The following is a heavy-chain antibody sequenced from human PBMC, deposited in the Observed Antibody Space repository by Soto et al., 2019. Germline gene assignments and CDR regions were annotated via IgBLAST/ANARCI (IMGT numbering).Heavy chain of an antibody. V-gene: IGHV4-30-4*08. J-gene: IGHJ4*02. D-gene: IGHD3-22*01. CDR3: ARACYYDSSVYFTPVSEFDY. Sequence: SETLSLTCTVSGGSISSGGYYWSWIRQHPGKGLEWIGYIFYSGTTYYNPSLKSRVTISVDTSKNQFSLKLSSVTAADTAVYYFARACYYDSSVYFTPVSEFDYWAQKNVLTISS. CDR1: GGSISSGGYY. CDR2: IFYSGTT.